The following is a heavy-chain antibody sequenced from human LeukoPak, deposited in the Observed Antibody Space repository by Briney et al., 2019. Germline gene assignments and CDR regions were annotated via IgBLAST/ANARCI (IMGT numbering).Heavy chain of an antibody. CDR2: ISAYNGNT. V-gene: IGHV1-18*01. Sequence: ASVKVSCKASGFTFTSYGFSWVRQAPGQGLEWMGWISAYNGNTNYAQKLQGRVTMNTDTFTSTAYMELRSLISDDTAIYYCARVSSSWYYFDYWGQGTLVTVSS. D-gene: IGHD6-13*01. CDR3: ARVSSSWYYFDY. J-gene: IGHJ4*02. CDR1: GFTFTSYG.